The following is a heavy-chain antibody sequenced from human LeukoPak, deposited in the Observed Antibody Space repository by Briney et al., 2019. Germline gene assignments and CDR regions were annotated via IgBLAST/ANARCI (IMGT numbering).Heavy chain of an antibody. CDR3: ARAGSGSYYRVFDY. D-gene: IGHD3-10*01. J-gene: IGHJ4*02. CDR2: ISYDGSNK. CDR1: GFTFSSYA. V-gene: IGHV3-30-3*01. Sequence: PGRSLRLSCAASGFTFSSYAMHWVRQAPGKGLEWVAVISYDGSNKYYADSVKGRFTISRDNSKNTLYLQMNSLRAEDTAVYYCARAGSGSYYRVFDYWGQGTLVTVSS.